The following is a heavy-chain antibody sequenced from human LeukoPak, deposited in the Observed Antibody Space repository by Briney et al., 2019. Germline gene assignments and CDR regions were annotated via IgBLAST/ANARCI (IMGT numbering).Heavy chain of an antibody. Sequence: GASVKVSYKASGYTFTSYDINWVRQATGQGLEWMGWMNPNSGNTGYAQKFQGRVTMTRNTSISTAYMELSSLRSEDTAVYYCARGAPAYYDILTGYYYFDYWGQGTLVTVSS. CDR1: GYTFTSYD. V-gene: IGHV1-8*01. CDR3: ARGAPAYYDILTGYYYFDY. D-gene: IGHD3-9*01. J-gene: IGHJ4*02. CDR2: MNPNSGNT.